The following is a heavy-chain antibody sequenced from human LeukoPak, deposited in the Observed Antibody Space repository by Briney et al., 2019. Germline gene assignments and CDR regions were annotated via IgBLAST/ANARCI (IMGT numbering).Heavy chain of an antibody. CDR1: GGSISSYY. J-gene: IGHJ4*02. V-gene: IGHV4-39*07. Sequence: SETLSLTCTVSGGSISSYYWVWIRQPPGKGLEWIGSIYYSGSTYYNPSLKSRVTISVDTSKNQFSLKLSSVTAADTAVYYCARGPIGMVRGVITPFFDYWGQGTLVTVSS. CDR2: IYYSGST. CDR3: ARGPIGMVRGVITPFFDY. D-gene: IGHD3-10*01.